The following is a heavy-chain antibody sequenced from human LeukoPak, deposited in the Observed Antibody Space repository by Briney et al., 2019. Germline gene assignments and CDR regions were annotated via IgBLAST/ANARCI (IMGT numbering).Heavy chain of an antibody. J-gene: IGHJ4*02. D-gene: IGHD1-26*01. V-gene: IGHV3-23*01. CDR3: AKISGNYSGPFDY. CDR2: ISGSGGST. CDR1: GFTFSSYA. Sequence: PGGSLRLSCAASGFTFSSYAMGWVRQAPGKGLEWVSAISGSGGSTYYADSVKGRFTISRDNSKNTLYLQMNSLRAEDTAVYYCAKISGNYSGPFDYWGQGTLVTVSS.